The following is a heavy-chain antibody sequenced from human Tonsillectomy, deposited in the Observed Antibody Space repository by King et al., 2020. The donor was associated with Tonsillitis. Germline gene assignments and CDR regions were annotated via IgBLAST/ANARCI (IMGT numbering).Heavy chain of an antibody. J-gene: IGHJ5*01. CDR2: ISYDGTNK. CDR3: AKESHSTIFGVVIQHWFDS. V-gene: IGHV3-30*18. CDR1: GFTFSRYG. Sequence: VQLVESGGGVVQPGRSLRLSCAASGFTFSRYGMHWVRQAPGKGLEWVAVISYDGTNKYYADSVKGRFTISRDNSKNTLYLQMNSLRAEDTAVYYCAKESHSTIFGVVIQHWFDSWGQGTLVTASS. D-gene: IGHD3-3*01.